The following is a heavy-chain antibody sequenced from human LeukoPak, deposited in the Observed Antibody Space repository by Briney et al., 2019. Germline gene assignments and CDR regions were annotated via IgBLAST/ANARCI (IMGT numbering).Heavy chain of an antibody. J-gene: IGHJ4*02. D-gene: IGHD2-2*01. CDR1: GGSISSFY. Sequence: SETLSLTCTVSGGSISSFYWSWIRQPAGKGLEWIGRIYASGSTDYNPSLKSRVTMSADTSKNQFSLTLSSVTAADTAVYYCARALGVVVPAAIGYYFDYWGQGTPVTVSS. CDR3: ARALGVVVPAAIGYYFDY. V-gene: IGHV4-4*07. CDR2: IYASGST.